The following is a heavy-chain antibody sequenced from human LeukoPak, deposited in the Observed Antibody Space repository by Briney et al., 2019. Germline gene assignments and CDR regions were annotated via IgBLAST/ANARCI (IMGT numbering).Heavy chain of an antibody. Sequence: ASVKLSCMAFGYTFTNYYIHWVRQAPGQGLECMGIINPIGGRTSYTQKFQGRVTMTRDTSTNTVYMELSSLRSEDTAVYYCARESVVELERTYYFDYWGQGTLVTVSS. CDR2: INPIGGRT. CDR3: ARESVVELERTYYFDY. D-gene: IGHD1-26*01. V-gene: IGHV1-46*01. J-gene: IGHJ4*02. CDR1: GYTFTNYY.